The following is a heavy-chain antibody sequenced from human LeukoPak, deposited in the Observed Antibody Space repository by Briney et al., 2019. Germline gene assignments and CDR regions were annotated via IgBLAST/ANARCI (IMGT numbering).Heavy chain of an antibody. Sequence: GGSLRLSCAASGFTFSTYAMSWVRQAPGKGLEWVSAISGTGGRTYYADYVKGRFTISRDNSKNTLYLQMNSLRAEDTAVFYCAKDPNRYCGGDCYSDYWGQGTLVTVSS. CDR2: ISGTGGRT. CDR1: GFTFSTYA. D-gene: IGHD2-21*01. V-gene: IGHV3-23*01. CDR3: AKDPNRYCGGDCYSDY. J-gene: IGHJ4*02.